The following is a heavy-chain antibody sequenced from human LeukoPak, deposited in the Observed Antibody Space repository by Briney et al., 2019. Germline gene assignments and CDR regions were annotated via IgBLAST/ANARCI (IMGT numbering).Heavy chain of an antibody. J-gene: IGHJ6*02. CDR2: IYYSGST. CDR3: ARAGVVPDYGMDV. CDR1: GGSISSYY. V-gene: IGHV4-59*01. D-gene: IGHD2-2*01. Sequence: SETLSLTCTVSGGSISSYYWSWIRQPPGKGLEWIGYIYYSGSTNYNPSLKSRVTISVDRSKNQFSLKLSSVTAADTAVYYCARAGVVPDYGMDVWGQGTTVTVSS.